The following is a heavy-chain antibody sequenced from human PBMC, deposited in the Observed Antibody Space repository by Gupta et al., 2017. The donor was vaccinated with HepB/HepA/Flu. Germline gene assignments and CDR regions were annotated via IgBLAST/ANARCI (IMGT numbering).Heavy chain of an antibody. D-gene: IGHD1-1*01. CDR2: ISYDESKT. Sequence: VQRVEPGGGVVQPGRPLRLSCVVSGFTFSSYSMTRVRQSPVKGLEWVAVISYDESKTYYADSVKGRFTISRDNSKNTLFLQMNSLTADDTAVYYCARTIQLERRPFDYWGQGTLVTVSS. CDR1: GFTFSSYS. J-gene: IGHJ4*02. V-gene: IGHV3-30-3*01. CDR3: ARTIQLERRPFDY.